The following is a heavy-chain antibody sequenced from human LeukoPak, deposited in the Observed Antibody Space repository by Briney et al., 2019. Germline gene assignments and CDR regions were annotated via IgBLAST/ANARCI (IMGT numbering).Heavy chain of an antibody. D-gene: IGHD3-22*01. Sequence: PGGSLRLSCAASGFTFSSYSMNWVRQAPGKGLEWVSSISSSSSYIYYADSVKGRFTISRDNAKNSLYLQMNSLRAEDTAVYYCARVMMYYYDSSGYEGFDYWGQGTLVTVSS. V-gene: IGHV3-21*01. CDR1: GFTFSSYS. CDR3: ARVMMYYYDSSGYEGFDY. J-gene: IGHJ4*02. CDR2: ISSSSSYI.